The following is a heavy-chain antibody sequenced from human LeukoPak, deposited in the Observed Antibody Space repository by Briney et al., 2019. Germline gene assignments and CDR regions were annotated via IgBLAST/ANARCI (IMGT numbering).Heavy chain of an antibody. CDR1: GGSISSYY. D-gene: IGHD6-19*01. Sequence: SETLSLTCTVSGGSISSYYWSWIRQPPGKGLEWIGYIYTSGSTNYNPSLKSRVTISVDPSTNQFSLKLSSVTAADTAVYYCARGYSGYSSGWYQSWFDPWGQGSLVTVSS. J-gene: IGHJ5*02. CDR3: ARGYSGYSSGWYQSWFDP. V-gene: IGHV4-4*09. CDR2: IYTSGST.